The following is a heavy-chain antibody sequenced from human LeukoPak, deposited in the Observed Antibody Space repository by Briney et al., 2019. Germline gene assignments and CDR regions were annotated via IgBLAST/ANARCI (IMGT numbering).Heavy chain of an antibody. J-gene: IGHJ5*02. Sequence: PGGSLRLSCAASGFTFSSYAMSWVRQARGKGLEWVSAISGSGGSTYYADSVKGRFTISRDNSKNTLYLQMNSLRAEDTAVYYCAKGSPMGSGGCKNWFEPCGQGTLVTVSS. V-gene: IGHV3-23*01. CDR1: GFTFSSYA. CDR2: ISGSGGST. D-gene: IGHD2-15*01. CDR3: AKGSPMGSGGCKNWFEP.